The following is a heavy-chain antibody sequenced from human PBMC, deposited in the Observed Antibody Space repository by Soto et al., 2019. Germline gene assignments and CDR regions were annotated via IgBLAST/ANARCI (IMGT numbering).Heavy chain of an antibody. CDR3: AKIDSQLTGYVRY. Sequence: LRLSCAASGFTFSSHAMSWVRQAPGKGLEWVSAISGSGGTTYYADSVKGRFTISRDNSKNTLYLQMNSLRAEDTAVYYCAKIDSQLTGYVRYWGQGTLVTVSS. V-gene: IGHV3-23*01. J-gene: IGHJ4*02. CDR2: ISGSGGTT. CDR1: GFTFSSHA. D-gene: IGHD7-27*01.